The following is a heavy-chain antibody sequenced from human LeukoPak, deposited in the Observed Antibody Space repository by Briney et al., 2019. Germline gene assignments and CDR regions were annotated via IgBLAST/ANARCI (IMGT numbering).Heavy chain of an antibody. Sequence: PSETLSLTCTVSGGSISSSSYYWGWIRQPPGKGLEWIGSIYYSGSTYYNPSLKSRVTISVDTSKNQFSLKLSSVTAADTAVYYCARDRGAVAGGDYWGQGTLVTVSS. J-gene: IGHJ4*02. D-gene: IGHD6-19*01. CDR3: ARDRGAVAGGDY. CDR2: IYYSGST. V-gene: IGHV4-39*07. CDR1: GGSISSSSYY.